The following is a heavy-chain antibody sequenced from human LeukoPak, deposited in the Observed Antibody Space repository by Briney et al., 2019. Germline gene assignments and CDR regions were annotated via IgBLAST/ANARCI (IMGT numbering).Heavy chain of an antibody. V-gene: IGHV4-38-2*02. D-gene: IGHD1-26*01. CDR3: ARGNSGSYYYYYYYMDV. Sequence: SETLSLTRTVSGYSISSGYYWGWIRQPPGKGLEWIGSIYHSGSTYYNPSLKSRVTISVDTSKNQFSLKLSSVTAADTAVYYCARGNSGSYYYYYYYMDVWGKGTTVTVSS. CDR2: IYHSGST. J-gene: IGHJ6*03. CDR1: GYSISSGYY.